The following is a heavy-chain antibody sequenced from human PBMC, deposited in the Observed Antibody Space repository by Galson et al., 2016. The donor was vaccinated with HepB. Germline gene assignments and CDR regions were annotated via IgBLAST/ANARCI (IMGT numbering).Heavy chain of an antibody. V-gene: IGHV6-1*01. CDR2: TYYRSNWYN. CDR1: GDSVSSNTAA. J-gene: IGHJ4*02. CDR3: VKDFGLRGGSGWFVGGFDR. Sequence: CAISGDSVSSNTAAWNWIRQSPSGGLEWLGRTYYRSNWYNDYAASVRGRIVVSPDTSKNQFSLQLRSVRPEDTAVYYCVKDFGLRGGSGWFVGGFDRWGQGTLVTVSS. D-gene: IGHD6-19*01.